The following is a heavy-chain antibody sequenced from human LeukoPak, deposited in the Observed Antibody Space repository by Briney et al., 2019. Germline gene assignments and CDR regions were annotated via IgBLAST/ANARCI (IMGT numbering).Heavy chain of an antibody. CDR3: AREDTAMVTLGAY. J-gene: IGHJ4*02. Sequence: SETLSLTCTVSGGSITNYYWSWIRQPPGKGLELLGYIHYTGSTYYNPSLMSRVTISVDRSKNQFSLKLSSVTAADTAVYYCAREDTAMVTLGAYWGQGTLVTVSS. V-gene: IGHV4-59*12. CDR2: IHYTGST. D-gene: IGHD5-18*01. CDR1: GGSITNYY.